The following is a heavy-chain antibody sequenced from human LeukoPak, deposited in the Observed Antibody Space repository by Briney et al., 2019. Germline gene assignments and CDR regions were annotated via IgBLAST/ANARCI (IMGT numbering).Heavy chain of an antibody. Sequence: ASVKVSCKASGYTFPSYDINWVRQATRQGLEWMGFKNPNSGRTGFAQKFQGRFTMTTDTSISTAYMELSSLTSEDTAVYYCARGPVSSHGMDVWGQGTTVTVSS. CDR2: KNPNSGRT. J-gene: IGHJ6*02. V-gene: IGHV1-8*01. CDR3: ARGPVSSHGMDV. CDR1: GYTFPSYD.